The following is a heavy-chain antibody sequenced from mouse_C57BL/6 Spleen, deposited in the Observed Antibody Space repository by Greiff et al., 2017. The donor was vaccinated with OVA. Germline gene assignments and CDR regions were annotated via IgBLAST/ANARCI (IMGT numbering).Heavy chain of an antibody. D-gene: IGHD4-1*01. J-gene: IGHJ4*01. Sequence: EVQLQESGPVLVKPGASVKMSCKASGYTFTDYYMNWVKQSHGKSLEWIGVINPYNGGTSYNQKFKGKATLTVDKSSSTAYMELNSLTSEDSAVYYCARRVTGTGAMDYWGQGTSVTVSS. CDR1: GYTFTDYY. CDR2: INPYNGGT. V-gene: IGHV1-19*01. CDR3: ARRVTGTGAMDY.